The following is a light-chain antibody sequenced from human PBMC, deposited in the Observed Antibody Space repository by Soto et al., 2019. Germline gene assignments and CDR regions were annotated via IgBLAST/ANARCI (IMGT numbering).Light chain of an antibody. CDR1: QGIRDD. CDR3: LQDFNYPWT. J-gene: IGKJ1*01. Sequence: AIQMTQSPPSLSASVGDTVTITCRASQGIRDDVGWYQQKPGKAPKLLIFAASHLQTGVPSRFSGSGSGTDFTLTITGLQPEDFATYYCLQDFNYPWTFGQGTKVEIK. CDR2: AAS. V-gene: IGKV1-6*01.